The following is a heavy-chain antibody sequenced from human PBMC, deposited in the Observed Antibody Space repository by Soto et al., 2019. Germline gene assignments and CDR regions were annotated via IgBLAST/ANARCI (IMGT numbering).Heavy chain of an antibody. CDR1: GYTFTIYG. V-gene: IGHV1-18*01. D-gene: IGHD6-6*01. J-gene: IGHJ4*02. Sequence: QVELVQSGGEVKKPGASVTVSCKASGYTFTIYGIAWVRQVPGQGLEWMGWISVYNDKRNYAQKFQGRVTMTTDTSTSTAYFSLSNLRSDDTAVYFRAGRGASIFDSWGQGTLVTVSS. CDR3: AGRGASIFDS. CDR2: ISVYNDKR.